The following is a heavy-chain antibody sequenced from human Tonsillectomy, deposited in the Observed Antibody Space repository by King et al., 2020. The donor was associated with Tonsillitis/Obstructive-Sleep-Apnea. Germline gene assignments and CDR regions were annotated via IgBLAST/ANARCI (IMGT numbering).Heavy chain of an antibody. J-gene: IGHJ3*02. CDR2: ISAYNGNT. D-gene: IGHD5-12*01. CDR1: GYTFTSYG. CDR3: ARRWIAGAFDI. V-gene: IGHV1-18*01. Sequence: VQLVESGAEVKKPGASVKVSCKASGYTFTSYGISWVRQAPGQGLEWMGWISAYNGNTNYATKHQGKGTMTTDTSTSTAYMGLRSLRSDDTAVYYCARRWIAGAFDIWGQGTMVTVSS.